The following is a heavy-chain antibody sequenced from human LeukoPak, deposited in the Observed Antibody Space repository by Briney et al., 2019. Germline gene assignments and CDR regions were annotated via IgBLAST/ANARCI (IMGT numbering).Heavy chain of an antibody. Sequence: SVKVSCKASGGTFSSYAISWVRQAPGQGLEWMGGIIPIFGTTNYAQKFQGRVTITADESTITAYMRPSSLRSEDTAVYYCARTPTPYSSSALSDYWGQGTLVTVSS. V-gene: IGHV1-69*13. CDR2: IIPIFGTT. CDR3: ARTPTPYSSSALSDY. CDR1: GGTFSSYA. J-gene: IGHJ4*02. D-gene: IGHD6-6*01.